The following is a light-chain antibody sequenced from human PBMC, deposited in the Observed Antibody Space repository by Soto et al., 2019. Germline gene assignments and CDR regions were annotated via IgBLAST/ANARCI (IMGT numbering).Light chain of an antibody. CDR1: QSVSSN. J-gene: IGKJ2*01. Sequence: EKVMTQSPSTLSMSPGERATLSCRASQSVSSNLDWYQQKPGQAPRLLIYGASTRATGIPTRFSGSGSGTEFTLTISSLQLEDYAVYYCQQYHSWPPLFTFGQGTKLEIK. V-gene: IGKV3-15*01. CDR2: GAS. CDR3: QQYHSWPPLFT.